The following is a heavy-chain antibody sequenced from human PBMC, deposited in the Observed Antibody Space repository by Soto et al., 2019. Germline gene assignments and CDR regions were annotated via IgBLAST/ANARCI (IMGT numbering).Heavy chain of an antibody. CDR1: GFTFSDYY. V-gene: IGHV3-11*01. CDR3: ARTRITAAANRYPFDP. CDR2: ISSSGSTI. Sequence: GGSLRLSCAASGFTFSDYYMSWIRQAPGKGLEWVSYISSSGSTIYYADSVRGRFAISRDNAKNSLYLQMNSLRAEDTAVYYCARTRITAAANRYPFDPWGQGTLVTVSS. J-gene: IGHJ5*02. D-gene: IGHD6-13*01.